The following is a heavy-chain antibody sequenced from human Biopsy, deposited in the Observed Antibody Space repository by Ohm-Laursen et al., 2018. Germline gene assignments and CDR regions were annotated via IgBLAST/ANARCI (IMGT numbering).Heavy chain of an antibody. CDR1: DGSINSYY. CDR3: ARGSSYGYDFDY. D-gene: IGHD5-18*01. Sequence: SETLSLTWTVSDGSINSYYWNWIRQPPGKRLEWIGNIYYSGSTNFNPSLKSRVTISVDTSKNQFSLKLSSVTVADTAVYFCARGSSYGYDFDYWGQGTLVAVSS. J-gene: IGHJ4*02. CDR2: IYYSGST. V-gene: IGHV4-59*01.